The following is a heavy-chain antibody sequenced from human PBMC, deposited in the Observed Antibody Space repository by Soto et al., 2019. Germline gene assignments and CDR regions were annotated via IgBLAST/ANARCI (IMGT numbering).Heavy chain of an antibody. CDR1: GASVISSTYY. CDR3: ARITIFKVVIILTSDAFDV. J-gene: IGHJ3*01. D-gene: IGHD3-3*01. Sequence: SETLSLTCTVSGASVISSTYYWGWIRQPPGKGLEWIGSVYHSGSTYYNPSLKSRGTMSVETSKNRFSLKLGSVTAADTAVYYCARITIFKVVIILTSDAFDVWGQGTMVTVSS. V-gene: IGHV4-39*01. CDR2: VYHSGST.